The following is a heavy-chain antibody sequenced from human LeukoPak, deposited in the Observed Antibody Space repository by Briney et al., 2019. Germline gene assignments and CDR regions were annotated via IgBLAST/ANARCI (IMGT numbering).Heavy chain of an antibody. CDR3: ARLYCSSTSCWRYYYYYMDV. D-gene: IGHD2-2*01. Sequence: SSETLSLTCTVSGGSISSYYRSWIRQPPGKGLEWIGYIYYSGSTNYNPSLKSRVTISVDTSKNQFSLKLSSVTAADTAVYYCARLYCSSTSCWRYYYYYMDVWGKGTTVTVSS. CDR1: GGSISSYY. CDR2: IYYSGST. J-gene: IGHJ6*03. V-gene: IGHV4-59*08.